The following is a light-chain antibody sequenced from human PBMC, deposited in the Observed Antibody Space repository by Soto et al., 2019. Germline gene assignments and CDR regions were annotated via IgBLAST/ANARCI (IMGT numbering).Light chain of an antibody. CDR3: ATWDDRMNGYV. CDR1: ISNIGSNT. CDR2: SNN. V-gene: IGLV1-44*01. J-gene: IGLJ1*01. Sequence: QSVLTHPPSASSTPGPSFTVSFSGIISNIGSNTVPWYQQLPGTPPILLLYSNNLRSSGVPDRFSGSRSGTSASLAIIGLKSEDEADYYCATWDDRMNGYVFGSGTKVTVL.